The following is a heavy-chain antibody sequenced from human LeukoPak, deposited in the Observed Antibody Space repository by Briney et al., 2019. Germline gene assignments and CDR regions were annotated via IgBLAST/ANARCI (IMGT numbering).Heavy chain of an antibody. J-gene: IGHJ6*03. CDR3: ASEATVIHYYYYYMDV. D-gene: IGHD1-26*01. CDR2: ISAYNGNT. V-gene: IGHV1-18*01. CDR1: GYTFTSYG. Sequence: ASVKVSCKASGYTFTSYGISWVRQAPGQGLEWMGWISAYNGNTNYAQNLQGRVTMTTDTSTGTAYMELRSLRSDDTAVYYCASEATVIHYYYYYMDVWGKGTTVTVSS.